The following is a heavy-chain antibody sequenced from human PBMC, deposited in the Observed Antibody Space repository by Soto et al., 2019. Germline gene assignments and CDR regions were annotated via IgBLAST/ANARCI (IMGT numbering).Heavy chain of an antibody. Sequence: SVKVSCKASGGTFSSYAISWVRQAPGQGLEWMGGIIPIFGTANYAQKFQGRVTITADESTSTAYMELSSLRSEDTAVYYCARGIPSIAARPDGFDYWGQGTLVTVSS. CDR3: ARGIPSIAARPDGFDY. J-gene: IGHJ4*02. D-gene: IGHD6-6*01. V-gene: IGHV1-69*13. CDR1: GGTFSSYA. CDR2: IIPIFGTA.